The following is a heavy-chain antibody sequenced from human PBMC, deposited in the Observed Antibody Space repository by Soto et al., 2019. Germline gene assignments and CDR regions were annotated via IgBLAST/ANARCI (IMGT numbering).Heavy chain of an antibody. D-gene: IGHD3-10*01. V-gene: IGHV1-69*13. CDR3: ARGIYYYGWEKRFYYYYYGMDV. CDR1: GGTFSSYA. CDR2: IIPIFGTA. J-gene: IGHJ6*02. Sequence: GASVKVSCKASGGTFSSYAISWVRQAPGQGLEWMGGIIPIFGTANYAQKFQGRVTITADESTSTAYMELSSLRSEDTAVYYCARGIYYYGWEKRFYYYYYGMDVWGQGTTVTVSS.